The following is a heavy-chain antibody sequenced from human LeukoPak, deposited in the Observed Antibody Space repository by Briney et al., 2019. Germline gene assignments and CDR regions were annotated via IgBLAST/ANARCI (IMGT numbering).Heavy chain of an antibody. D-gene: IGHD4-11*01. J-gene: IGHJ6*03. CDR1: GFTFSSYW. Sequence: GGSLRLSCAASGFTFSSYWMHWVRQAPGKGLEWVSYISSSGSTIYYADSVKGRFTISRDNAKNSLYLQMNSLRAEDTAVYYCARDLGTVTTNSQTLYYYYYMDVWGKGTTVTVSS. CDR2: ISSSGSTI. CDR3: ARDLGTVTTNSQTLYYYYYMDV. V-gene: IGHV3-48*04.